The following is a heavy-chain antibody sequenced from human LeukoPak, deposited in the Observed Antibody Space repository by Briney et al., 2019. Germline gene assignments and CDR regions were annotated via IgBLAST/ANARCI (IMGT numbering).Heavy chain of an antibody. V-gene: IGHV3-30*02. Sequence: GGSLRFSCAASGFTFSNYGMHWVRQAPGKGLEWMAFIRYDGSNKYYADSVKGRFTISRDNSKDTLYLHMNNLTAADTALYYCARDVRGYRRPLDYWGQGTLVTVSS. CDR3: ARDVRGYRRPLDY. D-gene: IGHD5-18*01. J-gene: IGHJ4*02. CDR2: IRYDGSNK. CDR1: GFTFSNYG.